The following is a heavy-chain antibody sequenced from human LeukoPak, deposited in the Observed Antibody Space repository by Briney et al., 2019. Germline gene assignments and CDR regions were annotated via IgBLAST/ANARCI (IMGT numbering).Heavy chain of an antibody. CDR3: ARDLRGSYGSVFYYFDY. D-gene: IGHD3-10*01. CDR1: GGSISSYS. Sequence: PSETLSLTCTVSGGSISSYSWSWIRQPPGKGLEWIGSMYYSGSTNYNPSLKSRVTMSVDTSKNQFSLKLSSVTAADTAVYYCARDLRGSYGSVFYYFDYWGQGTLVTVSS. CDR2: MYYSGST. J-gene: IGHJ4*02. V-gene: IGHV4-59*12.